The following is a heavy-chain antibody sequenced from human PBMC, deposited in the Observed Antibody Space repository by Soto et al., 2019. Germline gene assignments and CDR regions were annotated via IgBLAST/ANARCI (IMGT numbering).Heavy chain of an antibody. CDR2: ISGSGGST. CDR3: ARVRSSGWYRYNWFDP. V-gene: IGHV3-23*01. D-gene: IGHD6-19*01. Sequence: EVQLLESGGGLVQPGGSLRLSCAASGFTFSSYAMSWVRQAPGKGLEWVSAISGSGGSTYYADSVKGRFTISRDNSRNTLYLQMNSLRAEDTAVYYCARVRSSGWYRYNWFDPWGQGTLVTVSS. J-gene: IGHJ5*02. CDR1: GFTFSSYA.